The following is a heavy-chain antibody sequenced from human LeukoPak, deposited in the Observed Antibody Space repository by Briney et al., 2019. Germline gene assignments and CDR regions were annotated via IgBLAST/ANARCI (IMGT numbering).Heavy chain of an antibody. CDR3: ARGPTKYYYDSSGYYDY. CDR1: GGSFSGYY. D-gene: IGHD3-22*01. J-gene: IGHJ4*02. CDR2: INHSGST. V-gene: IGHV4-34*01. Sequence: SGTLSLTCAVYGGSFSGYYWSWIRQPPGKGLEWIGEINHSGSTNYNPSLKSRVTISVDTSKNQFSLKLSSVTAADTAVYYCARGPTKYYYDSSGYYDYWGQGTLVTVSS.